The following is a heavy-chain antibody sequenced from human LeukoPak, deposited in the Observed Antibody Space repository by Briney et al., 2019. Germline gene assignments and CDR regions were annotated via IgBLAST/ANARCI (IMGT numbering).Heavy chain of an antibody. D-gene: IGHD3-22*01. V-gene: IGHV4-59*01. J-gene: IGHJ3*02. Sequence: PSETLSLTCTVSGGSISSYYWSWIRQPPGKGLEWIGYIYYSGSTNYNPSLKSRVTISVDTSKNQFSLKLSSVTAADTAVYYCARTKPMIPQKDAFDIWGQGTMVTVSS. CDR2: IYYSGST. CDR3: ARTKPMIPQKDAFDI. CDR1: GGSISSYY.